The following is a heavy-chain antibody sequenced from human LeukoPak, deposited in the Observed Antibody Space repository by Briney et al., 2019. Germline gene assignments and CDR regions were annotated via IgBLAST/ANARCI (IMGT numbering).Heavy chain of an antibody. J-gene: IGHJ4*02. CDR1: AFTFSTYA. CDR2: ISSDGNIK. D-gene: IGHD3-16*02. Sequence: TGGSLRLSCAASAFTFSTYAIHWVRQAPGKGLEWVAVISSDGNIKYYTDSVKGRFTISRDNSKNTLYLQMNSLRAKDTAVYYCANDPTTYDYVWGSYQALLNWGQGTLVTVSS. V-gene: IGHV3-30*18. CDR3: ANDPTTYDYVWGSYQALLN.